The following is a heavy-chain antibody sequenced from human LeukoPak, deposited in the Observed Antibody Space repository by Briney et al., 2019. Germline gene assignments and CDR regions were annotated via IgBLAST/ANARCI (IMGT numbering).Heavy chain of an antibody. CDR1: GGSISSYY. CDR3: ARDLYSSSWYSYYHYYYYMDV. D-gene: IGHD6-13*01. V-gene: IGHV4-4*07. CDR2: IYTSGST. Sequence: SETLSLTCTVSGGSISSYYWSWIRQPAGKGLEWIGRIYTSGSTNYNPSLKSRVTMSVDTSKNQFSLKLSSVTAADTAVYYCARDLYSSSWYSYYHYYYYMDVWGKGTTVIVSS. J-gene: IGHJ6*03.